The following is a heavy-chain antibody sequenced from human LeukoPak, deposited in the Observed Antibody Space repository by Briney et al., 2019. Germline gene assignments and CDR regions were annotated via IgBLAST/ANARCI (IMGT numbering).Heavy chain of an antibody. Sequence: PGGSLRLSCAASGFTFSSYSMNWVRQAPGKGLEWVSSISSSSSYTYYADSVKGRFTISRDNAKNSLYLQMNSLRAEDTAVYYCARENYYDSSGLPDFDYWGQGTLVTVSS. CDR3: ARENYYDSSGLPDFDY. D-gene: IGHD3-22*01. V-gene: IGHV3-21*01. CDR1: GFTFSSYS. CDR2: ISSSSSYT. J-gene: IGHJ4*02.